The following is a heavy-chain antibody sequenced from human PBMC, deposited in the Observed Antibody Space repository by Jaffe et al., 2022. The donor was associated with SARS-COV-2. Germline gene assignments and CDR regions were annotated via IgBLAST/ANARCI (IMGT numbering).Heavy chain of an antibody. CDR2: MSYSGST. CDR3: ARDPSPYYYDTHPRYFDL. V-gene: IGHV4-59*01. CDR1: GGSISSYY. Sequence: QVQLQESGPGLVKPSETLSLTCTVSGGSISSYYWSWIRQPPGKGLEWIGYMSYSGSTNYNTSLKGRVTISEGTSRNQFSLKLNSVTAADTAVYYCARDPSPYYYDTHPRYFDLWGRGTLVTVSS. D-gene: IGHD3-22*01. J-gene: IGHJ2*01.